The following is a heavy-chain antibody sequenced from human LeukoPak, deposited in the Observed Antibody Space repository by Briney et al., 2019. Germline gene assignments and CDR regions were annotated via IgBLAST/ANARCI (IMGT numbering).Heavy chain of an antibody. V-gene: IGHV1-2*02. CDR1: GYSFTVYY. CDR3: ARERAYYDILPRWFDP. CDR2: INPNSGGT. D-gene: IGHD3-9*01. J-gene: IGHJ5*02. Sequence: ASVKVSCKASGYSFTVYYMHWVRQAPGQGLEWTGWINPNSGGTNYAEKFQGRVTMTRDTSISTAYMELSRLRSDDTAVYYCARERAYYDILPRWFDPWGQGTLVTVSS.